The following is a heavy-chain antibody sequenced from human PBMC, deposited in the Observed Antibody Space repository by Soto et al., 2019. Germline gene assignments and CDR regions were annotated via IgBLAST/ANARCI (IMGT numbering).Heavy chain of an antibody. D-gene: IGHD1-1*01. CDR3: METWTPMYV. Sequence: GGSLRLSCAASGFTFSGSDINWVRQASGKGLEWVGYIRTTTNSYATEYAASVRGRFIISRDDSKNTAYLQMASLTTEDTAVYYCMETWTPMYVSGQRTTVTVSS. V-gene: IGHV3-73*01. J-gene: IGHJ6*02. CDR2: IRTTTNSYAT. CDR1: GFTFSGSD.